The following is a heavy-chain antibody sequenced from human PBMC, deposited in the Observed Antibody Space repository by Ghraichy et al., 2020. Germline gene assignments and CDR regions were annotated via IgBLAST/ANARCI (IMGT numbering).Heavy chain of an antibody. CDR2: ISSSGYT. V-gene: IGHV4-4*07. J-gene: IGHJ5*02. CDR1: GGSISSSY. Sequence: SETLSLTFTVSGGSISSSYWSWIRQPAGKGLEWIGRISSSGYTNYNPSLKSRVTMSVDTSRNHFSLRLSSVTAADTAVYHCARDVSWFDPWGQGTLVTVSS. CDR3: ARDVSWFDP.